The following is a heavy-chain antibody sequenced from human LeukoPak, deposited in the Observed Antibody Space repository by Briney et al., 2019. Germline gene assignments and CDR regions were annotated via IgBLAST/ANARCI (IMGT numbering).Heavy chain of an antibody. Sequence: GASVKVSCKASGYTFTGYYMHWVRQAPGQGLEWMGWINPNSGGTNYAQKFQGRVTMTRDTSISTAYMELSRLRSDDTAVYYCARAPKIGYCSSTSCYRWDNWFDPWGQGTLVTVSS. J-gene: IGHJ5*02. CDR1: GYTFTGYY. CDR3: ARAPKIGYCSSTSCYRWDNWFDP. V-gene: IGHV1-2*02. CDR2: INPNSGGT. D-gene: IGHD2-2*01.